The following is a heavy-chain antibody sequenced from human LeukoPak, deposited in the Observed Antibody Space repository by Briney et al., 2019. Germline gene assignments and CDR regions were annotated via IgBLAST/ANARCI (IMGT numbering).Heavy chain of an antibody. CDR2: ITSSSSTI. V-gene: IGHV3-48*02. CDR3: ARGAAGMAYFDY. J-gene: IGHJ4*02. CDR1: GFTFSSNS. D-gene: IGHD5-18*01. Sequence: PGGSLRLSCAASGFTFSSNSMSWVRQAPGKGLEWVSYITSSSSTIYYADSVKGRFTISRDNAKDSLYLQMNSLRDEDTAVYYCARGAAGMAYFDYWGQGTLVTVSS.